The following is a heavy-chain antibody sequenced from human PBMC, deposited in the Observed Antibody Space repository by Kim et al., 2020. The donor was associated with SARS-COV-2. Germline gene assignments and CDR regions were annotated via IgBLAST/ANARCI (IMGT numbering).Heavy chain of an antibody. V-gene: IGHV4-4*02. CDR1: GGSISSSNW. CDR2: IYHSGST. D-gene: IGHD5-18*01. Sequence: SETLSLTCAVSGGSISSSNWWSWVRQPPGKGLEWIGEIYHSGSTNYNPSLESRVTISVDKSKNQFSLKLSSVTAADTAVYYCARDSVDTRFDYWGQGTLVTVSS. J-gene: IGHJ4*02. CDR3: ARDSVDTRFDY.